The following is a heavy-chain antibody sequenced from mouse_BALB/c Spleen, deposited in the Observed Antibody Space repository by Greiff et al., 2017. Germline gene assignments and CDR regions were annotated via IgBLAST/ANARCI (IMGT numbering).Heavy chain of an antibody. Sequence: EVQGVESGGGLVKPGGSLKLSCAASGFTFSDYYMYWVRQTPEKRLEWVATISDGGSYTYYPDSVKGRFTISRDNAKNNLYLQMSSLKSEDTAMYYCARDGVLDYWGQGTTLTVSS. J-gene: IGHJ2*01. V-gene: IGHV5-4*02. CDR3: ARDGVLDY. CDR1: GFTFSDYY. D-gene: IGHD2-14*01. CDR2: ISDGGSYT.